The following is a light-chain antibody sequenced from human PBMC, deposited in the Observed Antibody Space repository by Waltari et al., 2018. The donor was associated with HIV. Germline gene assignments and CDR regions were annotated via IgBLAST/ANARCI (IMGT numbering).Light chain of an antibody. CDR1: QSVTSTY. Sequence: EIVLTQSPGILSLSPGERATLSCRASQSVTSTYLAWYQQKPGQAPRLLIYDASSRATGIPDRFSGSGSGTDFTLTISRLEPEDFAVYYCQQYGSSLWTFGQGTKVEIK. CDR2: DAS. V-gene: IGKV3-20*01. J-gene: IGKJ1*01. CDR3: QQYGSSLWT.